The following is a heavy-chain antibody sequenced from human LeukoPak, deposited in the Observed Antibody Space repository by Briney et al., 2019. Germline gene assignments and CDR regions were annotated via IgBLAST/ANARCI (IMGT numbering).Heavy chain of an antibody. CDR3: XXXXXGGDAFDI. J-gene: IGHJ3*02. CDR2: INWNGGST. Sequence: GGSLRLSCAASGFTFDDYGMSWVRQAPGKGLEWVSGINWNGGSTGYADSVKGRFTISRDNAKNSLYLQMNSLRAEDTALYRXXXXXXGGDAFDIWGQGTMVTVSS. V-gene: IGHV3-20*01. CDR1: GFTFDDYG. D-gene: IGHD2-15*01.